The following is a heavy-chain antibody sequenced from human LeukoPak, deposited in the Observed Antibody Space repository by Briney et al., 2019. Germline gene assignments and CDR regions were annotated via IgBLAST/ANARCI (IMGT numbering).Heavy chain of an antibody. Sequence: GESLKISCKGSGYTFGSYWIGWVRHMPGKGLEWMGSIYPGDSTSKYSPSVHGQVTFSADTSINTAYLQWSSLKASDTAMYYCATIYGDYSGYWGQGTLVTVSS. CDR2: IYPGDSTS. CDR1: GYTFGSYW. J-gene: IGHJ4*02. CDR3: ATIYGDYSGY. D-gene: IGHD4-17*01. V-gene: IGHV5-51*01.